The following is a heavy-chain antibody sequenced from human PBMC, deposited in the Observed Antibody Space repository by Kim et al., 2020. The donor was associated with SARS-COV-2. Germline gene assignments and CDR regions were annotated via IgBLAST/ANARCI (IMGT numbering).Heavy chain of an antibody. V-gene: IGHV1-2*02. Sequence: ASVKVSCKASGYTFTGYYMHWVRQAPGQGLEWMGWINPNSGGTNYAQKFQGRVTMTRDTSISTAYMELSRLRSDDTAVYYCARAMMVGSGVREYYFDYWGQGNLVTVSS. CDR3: ARAMMVGSGVREYYFDY. D-gene: IGHD3-22*01. J-gene: IGHJ4*02. CDR1: GYTFTGYY. CDR2: INPNSGGT.